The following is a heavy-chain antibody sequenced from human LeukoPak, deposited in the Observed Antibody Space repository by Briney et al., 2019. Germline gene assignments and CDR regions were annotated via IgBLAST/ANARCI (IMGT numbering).Heavy chain of an antibody. J-gene: IGHJ4*02. V-gene: IGHV4-39*01. CDR2: IYYSGST. CDR3: ARQSRFSGYFDY. Sequence: SETLSLTCTVSGGSISSSSYYWGWIRQPPGKGLEWIGSIYYSGSTYYNPSLKSRVTISVDTSKNQFSLKLSSVTAADTAVYYCARQSRFSGYFDYWGQGTLVTVSS. D-gene: IGHD3-10*01. CDR1: GGSISSSSYY.